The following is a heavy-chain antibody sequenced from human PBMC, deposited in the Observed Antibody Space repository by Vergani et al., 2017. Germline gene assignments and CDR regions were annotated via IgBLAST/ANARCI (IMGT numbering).Heavy chain of an antibody. CDR3: ARGKLYDFWSIDY. Sequence: QVQLVESGGGVVQPGRSLRLSCAASGFTFSSYGMHWVRQAPGKGLEWVAVIWYDGSNKYYADSVKGRFTISRDNSKNTLYLQMSSLRSEDTAVYYCARGKLYDFWSIDYWGQGTLVTVSS. CDR1: GFTFSSYG. V-gene: IGHV3-33*01. J-gene: IGHJ4*02. CDR2: IWYDGSNK. D-gene: IGHD3-3*01.